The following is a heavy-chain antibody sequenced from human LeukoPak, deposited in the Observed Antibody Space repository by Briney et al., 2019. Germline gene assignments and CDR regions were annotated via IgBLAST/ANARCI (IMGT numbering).Heavy chain of an antibody. Sequence: SETLSLTCAVYGGSFSGYYWSWIRQPPGKGLEWIGGINHSGSTNYNPSLKSRDNISVDTSKNDFSLKLSSVTAAGTAVYFCATRRRGYCSGIYYYYMVLGGKGTTVTVSS. CDR3: ATRRRGYCSGIYYYYMVL. CDR1: GGSFSGYY. D-gene: IGHD3-10*01. V-gene: IGHV4-34*01. J-gene: IGHJ6*03. CDR2: INHSGST.